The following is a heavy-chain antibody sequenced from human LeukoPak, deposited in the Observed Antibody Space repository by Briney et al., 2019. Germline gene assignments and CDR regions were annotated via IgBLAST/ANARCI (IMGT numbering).Heavy chain of an antibody. Sequence: ASVKVSCKVSGYTLTELSMHWVRQAPGQGLEWMGWINPNSGGTNYAQKFQGWVTMTRDTSISTAYMELSRLRSDDTAVHYCARGPPALMDYYYYGMDVWGQGTTVTVSS. CDR2: INPNSGGT. D-gene: IGHD2-15*01. CDR1: GYTLTELS. CDR3: ARGPPALMDYYYYGMDV. V-gene: IGHV1-2*04. J-gene: IGHJ6*02.